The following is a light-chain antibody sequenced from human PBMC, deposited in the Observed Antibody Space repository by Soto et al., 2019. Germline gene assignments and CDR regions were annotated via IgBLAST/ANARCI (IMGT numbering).Light chain of an antibody. CDR1: QGVSTT. V-gene: IGKV3-15*01. Sequence: EIVMTQSPATLSVSPGESATLSCGASQGVSTTVAWYQQRPGQAPRLLIYGAFNRAPGIPARFSGSGSGTDFTLTNNNLQAEDFAVYYCQQYNDWRMYTFGQGTKLEIK. J-gene: IGKJ2*01. CDR2: GAF. CDR3: QQYNDWRMYT.